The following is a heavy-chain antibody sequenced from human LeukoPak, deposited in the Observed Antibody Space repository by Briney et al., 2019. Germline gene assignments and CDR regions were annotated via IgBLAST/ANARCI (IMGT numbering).Heavy chain of an antibody. V-gene: IGHV3-7*01. D-gene: IGHD7-27*01. CDR3: ATSNWGSNY. CDR1: GFTFSNYW. J-gene: IGHJ4*02. CDR2: IKQDGSEK. Sequence: PGGSLRLSCAASGFTFSNYWLSWVRQAPGKGLEWLANIKQDGSEKYYVDSVKGRFTISRDNAKNSLYLQMHSLRAKDTAVYYCATSNWGSNYWGQGTLVTVSS.